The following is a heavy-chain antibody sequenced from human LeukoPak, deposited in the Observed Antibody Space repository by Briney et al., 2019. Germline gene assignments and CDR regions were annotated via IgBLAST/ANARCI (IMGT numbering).Heavy chain of an antibody. CDR3: AKAAKVYYYGSGSHFDY. Sequence: GGSLRLSCAASGFTFSSYGMHWVRQAPGKGLEWVAFIRYDGSNKYYADSVKGRFTISRDNSKNTLYLQMNSLRAEDTAVYYCAKAAKVYYYGSGSHFDYWGQGTLVTVSS. CDR2: IRYDGSNK. J-gene: IGHJ4*02. CDR1: GFTFSSYG. V-gene: IGHV3-30*02. D-gene: IGHD3-10*01.